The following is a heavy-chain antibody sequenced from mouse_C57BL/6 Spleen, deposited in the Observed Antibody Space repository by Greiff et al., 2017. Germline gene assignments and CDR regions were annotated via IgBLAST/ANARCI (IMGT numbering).Heavy chain of an antibody. J-gene: IGHJ4*01. D-gene: IGHD2-4*01. CDR3: ARADYEGAMDY. Sequence: EVKLVESGPELVKPGASVKIPCKASGYTFTDYNMDWVKQSHGKSLEWIGDINPNNGGTIYNQKFKGKATLTVDKSSSTAYMELRSLTSEDTAVYYCARADYEGAMDYWGQGTSVTVSS. CDR2: INPNNGGT. V-gene: IGHV1-18*01. CDR1: GYTFTDYN.